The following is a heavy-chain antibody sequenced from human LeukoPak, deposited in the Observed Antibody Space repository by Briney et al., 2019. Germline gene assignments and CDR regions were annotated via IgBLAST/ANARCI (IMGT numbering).Heavy chain of an antibody. J-gene: IGHJ5*02. CDR3: ARGSGSGSWGFDP. V-gene: IGHV1-24*01. Sequence: ASVKVSCKISGYTLTELSMNWVRQAPGKGLEWMGGFDPEDGETIYAQKFQGRVTMTTDTSTSTAYMELRSLRSDDTAVYYCARGSGSGSWGFDPWGQGTLVTVSS. D-gene: IGHD3-10*01. CDR2: FDPEDGET. CDR1: GYTLTELS.